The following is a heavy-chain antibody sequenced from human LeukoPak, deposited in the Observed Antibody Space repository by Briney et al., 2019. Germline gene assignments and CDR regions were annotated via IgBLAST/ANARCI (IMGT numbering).Heavy chain of an antibody. D-gene: IGHD3-22*01. CDR3: ARPSDSSGYYYYYYMDV. V-gene: IGHV1-69*05. J-gene: IGHJ6*03. Sequence: SVKVSCKTSGGTFSSYAISWVRQAPGQGLEWMGGIIPIFGTANYAQKFQGRVTITTDESTSTAYMELSSLRSENTAVYYCARPSDSSGYYYYYYMDVWGKGTTVTVSS. CDR1: GGTFSSYA. CDR2: IIPIFGTA.